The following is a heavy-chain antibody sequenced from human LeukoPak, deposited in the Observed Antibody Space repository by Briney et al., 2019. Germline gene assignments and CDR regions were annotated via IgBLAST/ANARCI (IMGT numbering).Heavy chain of an antibody. CDR3: ARSIPYGTTWYGRSDY. D-gene: IGHD6-13*01. V-gene: IGHV3-7*03. CDR2: IKPDGTTK. Sequence: GGSLRLSCAAPGFPFSSYSMTWVRQAPGKGLEWVANIKPDGTTKFYVDSVKGRFTISRDNALNSLYLQMNSLRAEDTAIYYCARSIPYGTTWYGRSDYWGQGTLVTVSS. J-gene: IGHJ4*02. CDR1: GFPFSSYS.